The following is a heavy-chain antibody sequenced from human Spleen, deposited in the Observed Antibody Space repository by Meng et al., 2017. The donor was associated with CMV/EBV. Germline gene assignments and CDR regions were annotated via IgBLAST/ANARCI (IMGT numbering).Heavy chain of an antibody. J-gene: IGHJ4*02. D-gene: IGHD3-22*01. CDR2: INPNSGGT. Sequence: SASPFPRYYRHWVRQSPGQGLEWMGWINPNSGGTNYAQKFQGRVTMTRDTSISTAYMELSRLRSDDTAVYYCARVNYDSSGELCGFDYWGQGTLVTVSS. CDR3: ARVNYDSSGELCGFDY. CDR1: ASPFPRYY. V-gene: IGHV1-2*02.